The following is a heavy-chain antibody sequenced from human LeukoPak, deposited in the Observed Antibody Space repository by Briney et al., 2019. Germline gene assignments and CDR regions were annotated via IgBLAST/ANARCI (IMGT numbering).Heavy chain of an antibody. D-gene: IGHD6-19*01. CDR3: ARMVGIWQWLVGRYWFDP. J-gene: IGHJ5*02. Sequence: ASVKVSCKASGYTFTGYYMHWVRQAPGQGLEWMGWINPNSGGTNYAQKFQGRVTMTRDTSISTACMELSRLRSDDTAVYYCARMVGIWQWLVGRYWFDPWGQGTLVTVSS. CDR2: INPNSGGT. CDR1: GYTFTGYY. V-gene: IGHV1-2*02.